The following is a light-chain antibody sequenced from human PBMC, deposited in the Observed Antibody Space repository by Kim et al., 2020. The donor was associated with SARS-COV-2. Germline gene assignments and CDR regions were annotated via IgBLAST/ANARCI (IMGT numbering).Light chain of an antibody. CDR1: SSNIGAGYD. Sequence: QYVLTQPPSVSGAPGQRVTLSCTGSSSNIGAGYDVNWYQQLPGTAPKLLIYANNNRPSGVPDRFSGSKSGTSASLAITGLQAEDEADYYCQSYDTSLSGVVFGGGTQLTVL. CDR3: QSYDTSLSGVV. J-gene: IGLJ2*01. V-gene: IGLV1-40*01. CDR2: ANN.